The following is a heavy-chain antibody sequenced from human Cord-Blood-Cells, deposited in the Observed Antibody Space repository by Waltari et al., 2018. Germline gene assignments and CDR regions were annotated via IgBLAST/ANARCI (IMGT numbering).Heavy chain of an antibody. V-gene: IGHV4-34*01. D-gene: IGHD6-6*01. CDR3: ARGAIAARLDAFDI. J-gene: IGHJ3*02. CDR2: INHSGST. Sequence: VQLQQWGAGLLKPSETLSLTCAVYGGSFSGYYWSWIRQPPGKGLEWIGEINHSGSTNYNPSLKSRVTISVDTSKNQFSLKLSSVTAADTAVYYCARGAIAARLDAFDIWGQGTMVTVSS. CDR1: GGSFSGYY.